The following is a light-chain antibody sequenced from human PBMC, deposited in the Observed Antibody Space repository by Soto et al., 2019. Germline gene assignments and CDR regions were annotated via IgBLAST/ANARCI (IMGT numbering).Light chain of an antibody. J-gene: IGKJ1*01. CDR1: QSISSY. Sequence: IQMTQSPSSLSSCVGDIFTITCRASQSISSYLNWYQQKPGKAPKLLIYAASSLQSGVPSRFSGSGSGTDFTLTISSLQPEDFATYYCQQSYSTPQTFGQGTKVDIK. V-gene: IGKV1-39*01. CDR2: AAS. CDR3: QQSYSTPQT.